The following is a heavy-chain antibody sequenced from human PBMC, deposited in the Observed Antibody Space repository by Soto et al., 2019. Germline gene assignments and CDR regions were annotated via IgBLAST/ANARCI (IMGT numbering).Heavy chain of an antibody. CDR2: ISAFNGNT. D-gene: IGHD3-10*01. J-gene: IGHJ3*02. Sequence: ASLKVSCKASGYPFTHYVISWVRQAPGQGLAWMGWISAFNGNTKYVENFQDRVTMTTDTSTNTSYLELRSLRSDDTAMYYCARVYGSGSYIAFDIWGQGTMVTVSS. V-gene: IGHV1-18*01. CDR1: GYPFTHYV. CDR3: ARVYGSGSYIAFDI.